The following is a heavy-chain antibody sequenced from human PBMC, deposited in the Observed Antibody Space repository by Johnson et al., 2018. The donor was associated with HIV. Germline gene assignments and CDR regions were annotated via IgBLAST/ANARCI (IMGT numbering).Heavy chain of an antibody. J-gene: IGHJ3*02. CDR3: AIRREYSSSWFGAFDI. Sequence: QEQLVESGGGLVQPGGSLRLSCAASAFTFSSYGMHWVRQAPGKGLEWVAVISYDGSNKYYADSVKGRFTISRDNSKNTLYLQMTSLRAEDTAVYYRAIRREYSSSWFGAFDIWGQGTMVTVSS. V-gene: IGHV3-30*03. CDR2: ISYDGSNK. CDR1: AFTFSSYG. D-gene: IGHD6-13*01.